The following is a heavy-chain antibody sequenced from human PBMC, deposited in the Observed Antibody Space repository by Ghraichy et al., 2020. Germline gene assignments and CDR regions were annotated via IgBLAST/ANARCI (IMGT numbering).Heavy chain of an antibody. CDR1: GGSISSGGYS. CDR2: IYHSGST. CDR3: ARGRGEGRGSGIKSRFNYYYMDV. J-gene: IGHJ6*03. V-gene: IGHV4-30-2*01. Sequence: SETLSLTCAVSGGSISSGGYSWSWIRQPPGKGLEWIGYIYHSGSTYYNPSLKSRVTISVDRSKNQFSLKLSSVTAADTAVYYCARGRGEGRGSGIKSRFNYYYMDVWGKGTTVTGSS. D-gene: IGHD3-10*01.